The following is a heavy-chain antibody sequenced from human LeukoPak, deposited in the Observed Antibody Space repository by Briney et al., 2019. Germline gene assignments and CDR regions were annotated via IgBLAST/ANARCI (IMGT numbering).Heavy chain of an antibody. CDR2: IYYSGST. CDR1: GGSISSSSYY. Sequence: KPSETLSLTCTVSGGSISSSSYYWGWIRQPPGKGLEWIGSIYYSGSTYYNPSLKSRVTISVDTSKNQFSLKLSSVTAADTAVYYCARHRGDDYSNYLYYYYGMDVWGQGTTVTVSS. D-gene: IGHD4-11*01. CDR3: ARHRGDDYSNYLYYYYGMDV. V-gene: IGHV4-39*01. J-gene: IGHJ6*02.